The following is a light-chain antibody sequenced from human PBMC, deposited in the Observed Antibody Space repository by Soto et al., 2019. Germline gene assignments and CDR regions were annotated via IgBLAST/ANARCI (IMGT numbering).Light chain of an antibody. J-gene: IGKJ5*01. CDR3: QQLDTYP. Sequence: EILMTQSPATLSVSPGETATLSCRASQSVSSNLAWYQQKPGQAPRLLIYGASTRATGIPARFSGSGSGTEFTLTVSSLQPEAFAPCYCQQLDTYPFGQGTRLEIK. V-gene: IGKV3-15*01. CDR1: QSVSSN. CDR2: GAS.